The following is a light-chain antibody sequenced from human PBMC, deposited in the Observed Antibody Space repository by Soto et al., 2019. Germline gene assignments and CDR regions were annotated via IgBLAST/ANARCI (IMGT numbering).Light chain of an antibody. CDR2: GAS. J-gene: IGKJ4*01. CDR1: QSVSSSY. Sequence: EIVLTQSPGTLSLSPGERATLSCRASQSVSSSYLAWYQQKPGQAPRLLIYGASSRATGIPDRFSGSGSGTDFTLIISRLEPEDFAVYYCQQYGSSLALTFGGG. CDR3: QQYGSSLALT. V-gene: IGKV3-20*01.